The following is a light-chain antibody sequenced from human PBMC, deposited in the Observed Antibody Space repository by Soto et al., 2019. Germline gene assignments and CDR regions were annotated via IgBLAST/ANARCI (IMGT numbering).Light chain of an antibody. CDR1: SSDVGSYNL. J-gene: IGLJ3*02. V-gene: IGLV2-23*01. CDR2: GDT. Sequence: QSVLTQPASLSGSPGQSITISCTGTSSDVGSYNLVSWYQQHPGKAPKLMIYGDTERPSGVSIRFSGSKSGNTASLTISGLRAEDEADYYCSSYASSSTRVFGGGTKLTVL. CDR3: SSYASSSTRV.